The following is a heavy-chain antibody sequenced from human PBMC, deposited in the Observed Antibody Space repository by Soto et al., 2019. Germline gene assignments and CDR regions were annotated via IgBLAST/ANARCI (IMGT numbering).Heavy chain of an antibody. CDR3: ASGPGYYDSSGYPHDAFDI. CDR1: GGTFSSYA. CDR2: IIPIFGTA. D-gene: IGHD3-22*01. V-gene: IGHV1-69*01. J-gene: IGHJ3*02. Sequence: QVQLVQSGAEVQKPRSSVKVSCKASGGTFSSYAISWVRQAPGQGLEWMGGIIPIFGTANYAQKFQGRVTITADESTSTAYMELSSLRSEDTAVYYCASGPGYYDSSGYPHDAFDIWGQGTMVTVSS.